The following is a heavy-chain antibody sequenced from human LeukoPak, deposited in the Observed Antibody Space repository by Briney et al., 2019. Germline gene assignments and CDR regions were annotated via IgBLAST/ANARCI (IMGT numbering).Heavy chain of an antibody. CDR3: ARGQQWLFYYFDY. CDR2: INPNSGGT. CDR1: GYTFTGYY. Sequence: ASVKVSCKASGYTFTGYYMHWVRQAPGQGLEWMGWINPNSGGTNYAQKFQGRVTMTRDTSISTAYMELSRLRSDDTAVYYCARGQQWLFYYFDYRGQGALVTVSS. V-gene: IGHV1-2*02. D-gene: IGHD6-19*01. J-gene: IGHJ4*02.